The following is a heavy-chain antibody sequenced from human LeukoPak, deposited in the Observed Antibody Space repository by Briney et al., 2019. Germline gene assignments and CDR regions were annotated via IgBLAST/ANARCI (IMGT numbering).Heavy chain of an antibody. CDR2: ISSGSSYI. J-gene: IGHJ4*02. Sequence: GGSLRLSCAASGFTFSSYSMNWVRQAPGKGLEWVSSISSGSSYIYYADSVKGRFTISRVNAKSSLYLQMNSLRAEDTAVYYCATRFYDYVWGSYRLFDSWGQGTLVTVSS. V-gene: IGHV3-21*06. CDR3: ATRFYDYVWGSYRLFDS. CDR1: GFTFSSYS. D-gene: IGHD3-16*02.